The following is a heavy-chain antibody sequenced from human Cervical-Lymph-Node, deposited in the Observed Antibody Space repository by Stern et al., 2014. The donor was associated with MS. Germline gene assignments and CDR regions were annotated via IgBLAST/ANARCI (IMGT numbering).Heavy chain of an antibody. D-gene: IGHD6-13*01. V-gene: IGHV3-30*01. CDR1: GFTFSSYA. J-gene: IGHJ5*02. Sequence: VQLEESGGGVVQPGRSLRLSCAASGFTFSSYAMHWVRQAPGKGLEWVAVISYDGSNKYYADSVKGRFTISRDNSKNTLYLQMNSLRAEDTAVYYCARGRYSSSWPNWFAPGAREPWSPSPQ. CDR3: ARGRYSSSWPNWFAP. CDR2: ISYDGSNK.